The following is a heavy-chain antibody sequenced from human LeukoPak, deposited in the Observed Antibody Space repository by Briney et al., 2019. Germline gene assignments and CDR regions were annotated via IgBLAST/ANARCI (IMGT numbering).Heavy chain of an antibody. CDR3: ARDRDDCSSTSCYAPMSRYYYYYMDV. V-gene: IGHV4-61*02. D-gene: IGHD2-2*01. Sequence: PSETLSLTCTVSGGSISSGSYYWSWIRQPAGKGLEWIGRIYTSGSTNYNPSLKSRVTISVDTSKNQFSLKLSSVTAADTAVYYCARDRDDCSSTSCYAPMSRYYYYYMDVWGKGTTVTISS. J-gene: IGHJ6*03. CDR2: IYTSGST. CDR1: GGSISSGSYY.